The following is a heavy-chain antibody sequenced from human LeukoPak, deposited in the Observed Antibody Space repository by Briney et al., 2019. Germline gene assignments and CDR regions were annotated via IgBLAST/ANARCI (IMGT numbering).Heavy chain of an antibody. Sequence: ASVRVSCKASGYTFTGYYVHWVRQAPGQGLEWMGWINPNSGGTDYAQKFQGRVTMTSDTSISTAYMELSRLRSDDTAVYYCATFYYYDSSGYYGGYYFDYWGQGTLVTVSS. J-gene: IGHJ4*02. CDR3: ATFYYYDSSGYYGGYYFDY. CDR1: GYTFTGYY. V-gene: IGHV1-2*02. CDR2: INPNSGGT. D-gene: IGHD3-22*01.